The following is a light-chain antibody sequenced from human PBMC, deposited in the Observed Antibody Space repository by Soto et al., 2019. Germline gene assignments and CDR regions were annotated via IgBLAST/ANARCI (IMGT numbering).Light chain of an antibody. CDR1: QSISKH. CDR2: AAS. J-gene: IGKJ1*01. CDR3: QQSYSSPPT. Sequence: DIHMTQSPSSLSASVGYSFTITCRASQSISKHLNWYQQKPGKAPKLLIFAASSLQSGVPSRFSGSRSGPDFTLTISSLQPEDFETYYCQQSYSSPPTFGQGTKVDIK. V-gene: IGKV1-39*01.